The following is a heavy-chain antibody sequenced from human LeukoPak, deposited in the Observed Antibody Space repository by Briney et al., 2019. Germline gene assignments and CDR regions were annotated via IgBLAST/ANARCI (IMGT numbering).Heavy chain of an antibody. D-gene: IGHD1-26*01. CDR1: GYIFTGYY. CDR3: ARHPYSGSYHFDY. V-gene: IGHV1-2*02. Sequence: ASVKVSCKASGYIFTGYYMHWVRQAPGQGLEWMGWINPNSGGTNSAQKFQGRVTMTRDTSISTAYMELSRLTSDDTAVYYCARHPYSGSYHFDYWGQGTLVTVSP. J-gene: IGHJ4*02. CDR2: INPNSGGT.